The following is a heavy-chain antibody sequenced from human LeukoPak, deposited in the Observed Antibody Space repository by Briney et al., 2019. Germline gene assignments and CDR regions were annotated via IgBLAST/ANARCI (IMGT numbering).Heavy chain of an antibody. J-gene: IGHJ4*02. CDR2: INPNSGGT. Sequence: ASVKVFCKASGYTFTGYYMHWVRQAPGQGLEWMGWINPNSGGTNYAQKFQGRVTMTRDTSISTAYMELSRLRSDDTAVYYCASLFVVVPAAINDYWGQGTLVTVSS. V-gene: IGHV1-2*02. D-gene: IGHD2-2*01. CDR1: GYTFTGYY. CDR3: ASLFVVVPAAINDY.